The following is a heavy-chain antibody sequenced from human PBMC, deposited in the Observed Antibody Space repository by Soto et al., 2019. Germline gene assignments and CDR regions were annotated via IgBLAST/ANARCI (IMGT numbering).Heavy chain of an antibody. V-gene: IGHV4-59*08. D-gene: IGHD3-10*01. J-gene: IGHJ4*02. CDR3: ARHNYGSGSTYFDY. CDR2: IYYSGST. Sequence: QVQLQESGPGLVKPSETLSLTCTVSGGSISSYYWSWIRQPPGKGLEWIGYIYYSGSTNYNPSLKSRITISVDTSKNQCSLKLNSRTAADTAVYYCARHNYGSGSTYFDYWGQGSLVTVSS. CDR1: GGSISSYY.